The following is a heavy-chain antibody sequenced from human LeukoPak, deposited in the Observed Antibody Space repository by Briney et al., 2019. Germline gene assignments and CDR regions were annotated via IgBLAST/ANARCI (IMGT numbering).Heavy chain of an antibody. CDR3: ARVEMATIWGKY. Sequence: EASVKVSCKVSGNSLSNLAMHWVRQAPGKGLEWMGGFDPEEGKTIYAQKLQGRVSMTEDTSTDTAYMELSSLTLDDTAVYYCARVEMATIWGKYWGQGTLVTVSS. V-gene: IGHV1-24*01. J-gene: IGHJ4*02. CDR1: GNSLSNLA. D-gene: IGHD5-24*01. CDR2: FDPEEGKT.